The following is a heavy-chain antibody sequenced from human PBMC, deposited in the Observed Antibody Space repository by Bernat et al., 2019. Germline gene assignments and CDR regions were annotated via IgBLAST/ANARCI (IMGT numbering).Heavy chain of an antibody. CDR1: GFTFSDYY. V-gene: IGHV3-11*06. J-gene: IGHJ5*02. CDR2: ISSSSSYT. D-gene: IGHD6-19*01. CDR3: ARPVAVAGTENWFDP. Sequence: VHLVESGGGLVQPGGSLRLSCAASGFTFSDYYMSWIRQAPGKGLEWVSYISSSSSYTNYADSVKGRFTISRDNAKYSLYLQMNSLRAEDTAVYYCARPVAVAGTENWFDPWGQGTLVTVSS.